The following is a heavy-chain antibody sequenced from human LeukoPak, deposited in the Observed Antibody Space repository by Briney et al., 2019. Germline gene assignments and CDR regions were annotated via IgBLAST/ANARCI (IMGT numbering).Heavy chain of an antibody. CDR2: ISAYNGNT. D-gene: IGHD6-19*01. V-gene: IGHV1-18*01. CDR1: GYTFTSYG. CDR3: ARGVGRQWLTYYYYYYMDV. Sequence: ASVKVSCKASGYTFTSYGISWVRQAPGQGLEWMGWISAYNGNTNYAQKLQGRVTMTTDTSTSTAYMELRSLRSDDTAVYYCARGVGRQWLTYYYYYYMDVWGKGTTVTISS. J-gene: IGHJ6*03.